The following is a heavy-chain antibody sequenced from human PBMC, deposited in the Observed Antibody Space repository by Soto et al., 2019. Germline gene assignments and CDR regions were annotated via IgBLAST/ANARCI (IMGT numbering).Heavy chain of an antibody. Sequence: QLQLQESGPGLVKPSETLSLTCTVSGGSISSSSYYWGWIRQPPGKGLEWIGSIYYSGSTYYNPSLKSRVTISVDTSKNQFSLKLSSVTAADTAVYYCARRRGQPGGWFDPWGQGTLVTVSS. V-gene: IGHV4-39*01. CDR2: IYYSGST. D-gene: IGHD3-10*01. CDR1: GGSISSSSYY. CDR3: ARRRGQPGGWFDP. J-gene: IGHJ5*02.